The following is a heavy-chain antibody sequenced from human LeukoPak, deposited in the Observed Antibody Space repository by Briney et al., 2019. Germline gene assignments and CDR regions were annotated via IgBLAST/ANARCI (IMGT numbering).Heavy chain of an antibody. CDR3: ARTMILGAPDYYYYGMDV. CDR2: IIPIFGTA. CDR1: GYTFTSYG. V-gene: IGHV1-69*13. Sequence: GASVKVSCKASGYTFTSYGISWVRQAPGQGLEWMGGIIPIFGTANYAQKFQGRVTITADESTSTAYMELSSLRSEDTAVYYCARTMILGAPDYYYYGMDVWGQGTTVTVSS. J-gene: IGHJ6*02. D-gene: IGHD1-26*01.